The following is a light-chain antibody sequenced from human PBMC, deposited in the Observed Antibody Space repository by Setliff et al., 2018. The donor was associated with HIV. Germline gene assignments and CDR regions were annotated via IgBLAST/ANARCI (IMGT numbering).Light chain of an antibody. CDR1: SSDVGGYNY. J-gene: IGLJ2*01. V-gene: IGLV2-8*01. Sequence: QSALTQPPSASGSPGQSVTISCTGTSSDVGGYNYVSWYQQHPGKAPQVMIYEVNKRPSGVPDRFSGSKSGNTASLTVSGLQADDEADYYCSSYAGSNNMIFGGGTKVTGL. CDR2: EVN. CDR3: SSYAGSNNMI.